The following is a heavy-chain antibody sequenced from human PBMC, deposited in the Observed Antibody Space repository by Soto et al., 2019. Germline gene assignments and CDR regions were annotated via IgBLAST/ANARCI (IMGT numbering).Heavy chain of an antibody. CDR1: GFTFSSYS. CDR3: AREHRVTVTTSWWDYYYMDV. D-gene: IGHD4-4*01. J-gene: IGHJ6*03. CDR2: ISSSSSTI. V-gene: IGHV3-48*01. Sequence: HPGGSLRLSCAASGFTFSSYSMNWVRQAPGKGLEWVSYISSSSSTIYYADSVKGRFTISRDNAKNSLYLQMNSLRAEDTAVYYCAREHRVTVTTSWWDYYYMDVWGKGTTVTVSS.